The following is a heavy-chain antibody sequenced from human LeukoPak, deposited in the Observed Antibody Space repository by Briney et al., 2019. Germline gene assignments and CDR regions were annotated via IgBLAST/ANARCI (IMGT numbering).Heavy chain of an antibody. D-gene: IGHD4-11*01. V-gene: IGHV3-15*01. CDR1: GFTFSNAW. CDR3: ITDLGTTTVTGYYFDY. Sequence: GGSLRLSCAASGFTFSNAWMSWVRQAPGKGLEWVGRIKSKTDGGTTDYAAPVKGRFTISRDDSKTTLFQQMNSLKTEDTAVYYCITDLGTTTVTGYYFDYWGQGTLVTVSS. CDR2: IKSKTDGGTT. J-gene: IGHJ4*02.